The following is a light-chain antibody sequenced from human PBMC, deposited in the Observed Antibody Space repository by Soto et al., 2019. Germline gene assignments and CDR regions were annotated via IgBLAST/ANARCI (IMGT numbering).Light chain of an antibody. CDR2: EVS. J-gene: IGLJ1*01. CDR3: SSYTSSSTLYV. Sequence: QSALTQPASVSGSPGQSITISCTGNSSDVGGYNYVSWYQQHPGKAPKLMIYEVSNRPSGVSNRFSGSKSGNTASLTISGLQAEDESDYYCSSYTSSSTLYVVGTGTKLTGL. V-gene: IGLV2-14*01. CDR1: SSDVGGYNY.